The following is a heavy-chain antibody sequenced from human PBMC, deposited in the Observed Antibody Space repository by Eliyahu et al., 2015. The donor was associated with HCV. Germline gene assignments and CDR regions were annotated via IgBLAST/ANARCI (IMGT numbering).Heavy chain of an antibody. V-gene: IGHV3-11*01. J-gene: IGHJ5*02. D-gene: IGHD2-2*01. CDR3: ARDFGLVVPAASNWFDP. CDR1: GFTFSAFY. Sequence: QVQLVXSGGGLVKPGESLRLXCEASGFTFSAFYMNWIRQVPGKGLEWLSYISGNGHTVYYSDSVKGRFTISRDNAKNSVFLEMHSLRVDDTAVYYCARDFGLVVPAASNWFDPWGPGTLVAVSS. CDR2: ISGNGHTV.